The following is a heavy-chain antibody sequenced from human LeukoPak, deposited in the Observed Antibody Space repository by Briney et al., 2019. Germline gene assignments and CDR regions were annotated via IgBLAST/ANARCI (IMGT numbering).Heavy chain of an antibody. V-gene: IGHV1-69*05. D-gene: IGHD3-10*01. Sequence: SVTVSCTASGGTFSSYAISWVRQAPGQGLEWMGGIIPIFGTENYAQKFQGRVTITTDESTSKAYMELSSLSAEDTAVYYCASLTMVRGRHYYYYMDVWGKGTTVTVSS. CDR3: ASLTMVRGRHYYYYMDV. CDR1: GGTFSSYA. CDR2: IIPIFGTE. J-gene: IGHJ6*03.